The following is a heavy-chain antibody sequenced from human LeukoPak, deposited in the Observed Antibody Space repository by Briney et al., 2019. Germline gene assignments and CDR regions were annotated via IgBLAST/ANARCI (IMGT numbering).Heavy chain of an antibody. CDR3: ARRGVGVRGVITWFDP. CDR2: INPNSGGT. CDR1: GYTFTGYY. V-gene: IGHV1-2*02. J-gene: IGHJ5*02. Sequence: ASVKVSCKASGYTFTGYYMHRVRQAPGQGLEWMGWINPNSGGTNYAQKFQGRVTMTRDTSISTAYMELSRLRSDDTAVYYCARRGVGVRGVITWFDPWGQGTLVTVSS. D-gene: IGHD3-10*01.